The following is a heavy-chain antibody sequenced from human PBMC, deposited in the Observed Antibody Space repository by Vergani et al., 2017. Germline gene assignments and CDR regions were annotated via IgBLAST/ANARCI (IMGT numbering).Heavy chain of an antibody. Sequence: QVQLQESGPGLVKPSETLSLTCSVSGDSIGRGSYWAWIRQSPGEGLQWLRSIHNRGKTYHNPSLKSRVSVSLDTSKNRFSLNLTAVTATDTAVYYGARSQGDYWYFDHWGPGSLVTVSS. CDR2: IHNRGKT. CDR3: ARSQGDYWYFDH. D-gene: IGHD2-21*01. CDR1: GDSIGRGSY. V-gene: IGHV4-38-2*01. J-gene: IGHJ2*01.